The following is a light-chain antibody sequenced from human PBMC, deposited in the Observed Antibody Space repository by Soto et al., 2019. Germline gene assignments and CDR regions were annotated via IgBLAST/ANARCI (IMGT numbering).Light chain of an antibody. Sequence: EIVLTQSPATLSLSPGERATLSCRASQSVSSYLAWYQQKPGQAPRLLIYDASNRATGIPARFSGSGSGTDFTLTISSLEPEDFAVYYCQQPVGFGQGTKVDIK. J-gene: IGKJ1*01. CDR3: QQPVG. CDR2: DAS. CDR1: QSVSSY. V-gene: IGKV3-11*01.